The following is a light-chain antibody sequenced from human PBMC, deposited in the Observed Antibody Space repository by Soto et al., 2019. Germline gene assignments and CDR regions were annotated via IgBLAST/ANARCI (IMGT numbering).Light chain of an antibody. CDR2: EVT. J-gene: IGLJ2*01. V-gene: IGLV2-8*01. CDR1: SSDVGGYNQ. CDR3: ASYAGDNNVV. Sequence: QSALTQPPSASGSPGQSVTVSCTGTSSDVGGYNQVSWYQQHPGKAPKLVIYEVTKRPSGVPDRFSGSKSGDTASLTVSGLQAEDEADYYCASYAGDNNVVFGGGTKLTVL.